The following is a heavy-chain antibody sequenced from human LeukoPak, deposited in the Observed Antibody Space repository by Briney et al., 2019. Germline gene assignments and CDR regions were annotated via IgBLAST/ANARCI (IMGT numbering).Heavy chain of an antibody. Sequence: PSETLSLTCAVYGGSFSGYYWSWIRQPPGKGLEWIGEINHSGSTNYNPSLKSRVTISVDTSKNQFSLKLSSVTAADTAVYYCARRSKGKDNWGQGTLVTVSS. CDR2: INHSGST. CDR1: GGSFSGYY. CDR3: ARRSKGKDN. J-gene: IGHJ4*02. V-gene: IGHV4-34*01.